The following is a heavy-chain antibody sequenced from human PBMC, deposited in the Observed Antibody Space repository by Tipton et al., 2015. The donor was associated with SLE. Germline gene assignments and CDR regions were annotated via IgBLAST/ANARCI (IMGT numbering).Heavy chain of an antibody. Sequence: TLSLTCTVSGGSISGYSWSWIRQPPGKGLEWIGYLYFSGSTNYNPSLKSRVTISVDTSKDQFSLKLSSVTAADTAVYYCAKTVAGAAYLFDLWGQGTLVTVSS. CDR1: GGSISGYS. CDR3: AKTVAGAAYLFDL. D-gene: IGHD6-19*01. J-gene: IGHJ4*02. CDR2: LYFSGST. V-gene: IGHV4-59*08.